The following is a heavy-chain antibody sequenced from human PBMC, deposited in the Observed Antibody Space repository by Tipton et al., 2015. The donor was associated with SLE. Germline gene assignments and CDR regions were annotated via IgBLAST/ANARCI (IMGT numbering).Heavy chain of an antibody. J-gene: IGHJ6*02. D-gene: IGHD3-22*01. Sequence: SLRLSCAASGFTVSSNYMSWVRQAPGKGLEWVSVIYSGGSTYYADSVKGRFTISRDNSKNTLYLQMNSLRAEDTAVYYCARDWRSSGYQGYYYGMDVWGQGTTVTVSS. CDR3: ARDWRSSGYQGYYYGMDV. V-gene: IGHV3-66*02. CDR2: IYSGGST. CDR1: GFTVSSNY.